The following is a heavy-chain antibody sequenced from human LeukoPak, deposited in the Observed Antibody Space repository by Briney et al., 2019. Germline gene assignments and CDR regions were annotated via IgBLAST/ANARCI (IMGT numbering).Heavy chain of an antibody. D-gene: IGHD2-2*01. CDR2: IRYDGSNK. CDR1: GFTFSSYG. Sequence: GGSLRLSCAASGFTFSSYGMHWVRQAPGKGLEWVAFIRYDGSNKYYADSVKGRFTISRDNSKNTLYLQMNSLRAEDTAVYYCAKDGRYCSSTSCPLNWFDPWGQGTLVTVSS. J-gene: IGHJ5*02. V-gene: IGHV3-30*02. CDR3: AKDGRYCSSTSCPLNWFDP.